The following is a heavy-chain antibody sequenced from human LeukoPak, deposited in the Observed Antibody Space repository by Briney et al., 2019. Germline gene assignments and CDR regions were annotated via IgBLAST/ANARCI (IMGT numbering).Heavy chain of an antibody. CDR1: GFTFSSYS. Sequence: PGGSLRLSCAASGFTFSSYSMNWVRQAPGKGLEWVSSISSSSSYIYYADSVKGRFTISRDNSKNTLYLQMNSLRAEDTAVYYCAKVSEVLYLWAHDYWGQGTLVTVSS. D-gene: IGHD3-3*01. CDR2: ISSSSSYI. V-gene: IGHV3-21*04. J-gene: IGHJ4*02. CDR3: AKVSEVLYLWAHDY.